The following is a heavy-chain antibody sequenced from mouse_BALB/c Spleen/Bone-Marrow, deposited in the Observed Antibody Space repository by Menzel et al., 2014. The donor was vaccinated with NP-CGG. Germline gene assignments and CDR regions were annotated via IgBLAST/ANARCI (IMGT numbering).Heavy chain of an antibody. V-gene: IGHV1-37*01. Sequence: EVQLVESGPELVKPGASVKLSCRASGFSFTDYFINWVKQSHGKSLEWIGRIHPYNGDTFYNQKFKVKATLTVGKSSNTARMELLSLTSEDSAVYYCGRYGYDAMDFWGQGTSVTVSS. CDR3: GRYGYDAMDF. D-gene: IGHD1-1*02. CDR1: GFSFTDYF. CDR2: IHPYNGDT. J-gene: IGHJ4*01.